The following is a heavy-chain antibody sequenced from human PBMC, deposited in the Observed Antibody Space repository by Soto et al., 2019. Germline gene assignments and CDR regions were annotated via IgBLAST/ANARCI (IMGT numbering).Heavy chain of an antibody. CDR3: ARHRNTRGSTAYYYGMDV. CDR1: GGSISSSSYY. Sequence: QLQLQESGPGLVKPSETLSLTCTVSGGSISSSSYYWGWIRQPPGKGLEWIGSIYYSGSTYYNPSLKSRVTISVDTSKNQFSLKLSSVTAADTAVYYCARHRNTRGSTAYYYGMDVWGQGTTVTVSS. V-gene: IGHV4-39*01. J-gene: IGHJ6*02. CDR2: IYYSGST. D-gene: IGHD2-2*01.